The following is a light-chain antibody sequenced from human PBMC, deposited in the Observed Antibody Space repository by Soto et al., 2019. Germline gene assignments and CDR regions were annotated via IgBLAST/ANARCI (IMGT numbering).Light chain of an antibody. Sequence: IVLTQFPVTLSSSPVQIPTDSCRASQSVSSSYLAWYQQKPGRAPRLLIYGASSRATGIPDRFSGSGSGTDFTLTISRLEPEDFAVYYCKQYGSSINCGKGKRREIK. CDR3: KQYGSSIN. CDR1: QSVSSSY. V-gene: IGKV3-20*01. J-gene: IGKJ5*01. CDR2: GAS.